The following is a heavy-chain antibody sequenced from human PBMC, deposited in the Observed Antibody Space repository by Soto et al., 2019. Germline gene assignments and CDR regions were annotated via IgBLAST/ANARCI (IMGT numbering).Heavy chain of an antibody. J-gene: IGHJ6*02. CDR1: GGTISSSA. Sequence: SVQGSCKASGGTISSSAISWVRQAPGQGLEWMGGIIPIFGTANYAQKFQGRVTITADESTSTAYMELSSLRSEDTAVYYCARDRNLNYYDSSGYYYSSGMDVWGQGTTVTVSS. V-gene: IGHV1-69*13. CDR2: IIPIFGTA. D-gene: IGHD3-22*01. CDR3: ARDRNLNYYDSSGYYYSSGMDV.